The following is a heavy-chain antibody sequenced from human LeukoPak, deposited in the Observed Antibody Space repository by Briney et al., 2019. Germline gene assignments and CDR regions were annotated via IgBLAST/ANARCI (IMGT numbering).Heavy chain of an antibody. CDR1: GGSISSYY. D-gene: IGHD2-2*01. Sequence: PSETLSLTCSVSGGSISSYYWSWIRQPPGKGLEWIGYIFYSGRTSYNPSLKSRVTLSVDTSKNQFSLRLSSVTAADTAVYYCASKGSSSSRYYFDYWGQGTLVTVSS. V-gene: IGHV4-59*01. CDR3: ASKGSSSSRYYFDY. J-gene: IGHJ4*02. CDR2: IFYSGRT.